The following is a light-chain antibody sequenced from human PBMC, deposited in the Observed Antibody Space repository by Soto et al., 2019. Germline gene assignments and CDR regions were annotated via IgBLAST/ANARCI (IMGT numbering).Light chain of an antibody. J-gene: IGLJ2*01. CDR2: DNG. V-gene: IGLV1-51*01. Sequence: QSVLTQPPSVSAAPGQKVTISCSGSSSNIGNNYVSRYQQLPGTAPKLLIYDNGKRPSGIPDRFSGSKSGTSATLGITGLQTGDEADYYCGTWDSSLSNVVFGGGTKLTVL. CDR1: SSNIGNNY. CDR3: GTWDSSLSNVV.